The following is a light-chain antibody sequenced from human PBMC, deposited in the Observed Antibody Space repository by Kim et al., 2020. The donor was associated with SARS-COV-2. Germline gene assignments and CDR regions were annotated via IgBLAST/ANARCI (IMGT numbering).Light chain of an antibody. V-gene: IGLV3-21*04. Sequence: SYELTQPPSVSVAPGKTARTTCAGNNIGSKSVHWYQQKPGQAPVLVIYYDSDRPSGIPERFSGSNSGKTATLTISRVEAGDEADYYCQVWDSSSVVFGGGTQLTVL. CDR1: NIGSKS. J-gene: IGLJ7*01. CDR2: YDS. CDR3: QVWDSSSVV.